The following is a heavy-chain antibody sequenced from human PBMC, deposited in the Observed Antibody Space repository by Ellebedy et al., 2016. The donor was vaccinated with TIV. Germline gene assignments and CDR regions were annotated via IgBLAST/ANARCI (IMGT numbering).Heavy chain of an antibody. Sequence: GGSLRLXXAASGFTFSSYSMNWVRQAPGKGLEWVSAIGTAGDTYYPGSVKGRFTISRDNSKSTLYLQMNSLRAEDTAVYYCAKFAVRNYEAAFDIWGQGTMVTVSS. CDR1: GFTFSSYS. J-gene: IGHJ3*02. D-gene: IGHD4-11*01. CDR3: AKFAVRNYEAAFDI. V-gene: IGHV3-23*01. CDR2: IGTAGDT.